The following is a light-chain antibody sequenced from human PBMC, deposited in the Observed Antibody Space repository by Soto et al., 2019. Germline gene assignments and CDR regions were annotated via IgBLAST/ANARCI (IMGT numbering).Light chain of an antibody. J-gene: IGLJ2*01. V-gene: IGLV1-47*02. Sequence: QSVLTQPPSASGTPGQRVSISCSGSSSNIGTNYVYWYQKLPGAAPKLLIYSINERPSGVPDRFSGSKSGTSASLAISGLGAEDGVDYYCETGENSLGVVFFGGGPKLPV. CDR1: SSNIGTNY. CDR2: SIN. CDR3: ETGENSLGVVF.